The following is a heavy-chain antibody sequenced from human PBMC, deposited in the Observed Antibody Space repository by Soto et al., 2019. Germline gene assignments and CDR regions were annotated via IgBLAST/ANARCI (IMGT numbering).Heavy chain of an antibody. CDR3: AGLYPYESSGYHLDY. D-gene: IGHD3-22*01. V-gene: IGHV4-39*01. CDR2: IYYLGNT. CDR1: GGSIRSSRSY. J-gene: IGHJ4*02. Sequence: SETRSLTCSVSGGSIRSSRSYWGWIRQPPGKGLEWVGSIYYLGNTYYNPSLGSRVTISVDTSKNQFSLKLSSVTAADTAVFYCAGLYPYESSGYHLDYSGQGTLVTVSS.